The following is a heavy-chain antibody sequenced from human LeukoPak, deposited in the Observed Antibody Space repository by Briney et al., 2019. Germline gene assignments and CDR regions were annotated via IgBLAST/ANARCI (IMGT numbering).Heavy chain of an antibody. CDR2: ISAYNGNT. CDR3: ARVQRYDFWSGYSMFSDY. CDR1: GYTFTSYG. J-gene: IGHJ4*02. D-gene: IGHD3-3*01. Sequence: ASVKVSCKASGYTFTSYGISWVRQAPGQGLEWMGWISAYNGNTNYAQKLQGRVTMTRNTSISTAYMELSSLRSEDTAVYYCARVQRYDFWSGYSMFSDYWGQGTLVTVSS. V-gene: IGHV1-18*01.